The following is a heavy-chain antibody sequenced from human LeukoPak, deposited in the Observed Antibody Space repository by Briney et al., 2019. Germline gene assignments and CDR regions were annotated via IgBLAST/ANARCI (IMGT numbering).Heavy chain of an antibody. J-gene: IGHJ4*02. Sequence: PARSLRLSCAASGFTFSSYGMHWVRQAPGKGLEWVAVISYDGSNKYYADSVKGRFTISRDNSKNTLYLQMNSLRAEDTAVYYCAKVVLAAAGHEGNFDYWGQGTLVTVSS. CDR3: AKVVLAAAGHEGNFDY. V-gene: IGHV3-30*18. CDR1: GFTFSSYG. CDR2: ISYDGSNK. D-gene: IGHD6-13*01.